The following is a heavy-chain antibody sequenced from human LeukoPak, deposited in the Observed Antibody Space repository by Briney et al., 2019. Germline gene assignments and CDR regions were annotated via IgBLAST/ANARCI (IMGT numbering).Heavy chain of an antibody. D-gene: IGHD3-10*01. J-gene: IGHJ6*03. Sequence: GGSLRLSCAASGFTFDTYAMYWVRQAPGKGLDWVSLISGNGGSTYYADSVKGRFTISRDNSKNSLSLQMNSLRTEDTALYYCVKGVPYGSGSYYNPNYYYYMDVWGKGTTVTVSS. CDR3: VKGVPYGSGSYYNPNYYYYMDV. CDR1: GFTFDTYA. V-gene: IGHV3-43*02. CDR2: ISGNGGST.